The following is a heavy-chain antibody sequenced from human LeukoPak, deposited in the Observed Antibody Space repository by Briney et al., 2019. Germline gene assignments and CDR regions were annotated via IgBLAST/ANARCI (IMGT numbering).Heavy chain of an antibody. D-gene: IGHD6-19*01. CDR2: ISSSSSYI. V-gene: IGHV3-21*01. CDR1: GFTFSSST. CDR3: ARRDSSGWYYFDY. Sequence: GGSLRLSCAASGFTFSSSTMNWVRQAPGKGLEWVSSISSSSSYIYYADSVKGRFTISRDNAKNSLYPQMNSLRAEDTAVYYCARRDSSGWYYFDYWGQGTLVTVSS. J-gene: IGHJ4*02.